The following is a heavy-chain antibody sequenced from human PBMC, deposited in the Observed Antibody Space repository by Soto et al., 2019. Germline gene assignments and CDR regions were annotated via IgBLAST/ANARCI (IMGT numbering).Heavy chain of an antibody. J-gene: IGHJ6*03. CDR1: GYTFTSYA. Sequence: ASVKVSCKASGYTFTSYAMHWVRQAPGQRLEWMGWINAGNGNTKYSQKFQGRVTITRDTSASTAYMELSSLRSEDTAVHYCARNYDFWSGWYMDVWGKGTTVTVSS. D-gene: IGHD3-3*01. CDR2: INAGNGNT. CDR3: ARNYDFWSGWYMDV. V-gene: IGHV1-3*01.